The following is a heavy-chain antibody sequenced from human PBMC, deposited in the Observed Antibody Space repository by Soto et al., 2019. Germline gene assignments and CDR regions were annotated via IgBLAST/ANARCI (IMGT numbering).Heavy chain of an antibody. CDR2: IIPIFGTA. Sequence: QVQLVQSGAEVKKPGSSVKVSCKASGGTFSSYAISWVRQAPGQGLEWMGGIIPIFGTADYAQKFQGRVTITADESTSTAYKELRSLRSEATAVNYCASHSSLGGYCISTSCYGYYYGMDVWGQGTTVTVSS. D-gene: IGHD2-2*01. J-gene: IGHJ6*02. CDR1: GGTFSSYA. CDR3: ASHSSLGGYCISTSCYGYYYGMDV. V-gene: IGHV1-69*12.